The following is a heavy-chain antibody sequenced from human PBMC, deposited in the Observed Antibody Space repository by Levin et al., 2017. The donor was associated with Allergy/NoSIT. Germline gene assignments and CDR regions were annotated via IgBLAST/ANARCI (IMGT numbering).Heavy chain of an antibody. J-gene: IGHJ4*02. CDR2: ISSGSGTI. CDR1: GFTFSDYV. CDR3: VKGSRFHDFWSG. D-gene: IGHD3-3*01. V-gene: IGHV3-48*04. Sequence: AGGSLRLSCAASGFTFSDYVMNWVRQAPGKGLEWVSHISSGSGTIFYADSVKGRFTISRDNAKNSLHLQMNSLRADDTAVYFCVKGSRFHDFWSGWGQGTLVTVSS.